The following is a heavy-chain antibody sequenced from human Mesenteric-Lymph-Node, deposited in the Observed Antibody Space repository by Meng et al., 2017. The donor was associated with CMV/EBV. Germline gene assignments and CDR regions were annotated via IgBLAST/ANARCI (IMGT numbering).Heavy chain of an antibody. CDR2: INHSGST. D-gene: IGHD4-23*01. Sequence: QVRPPGWGAGLVKPSETPSPPCVVSGGYFSGYYWSWIRKPPGKGLEWIGEINHSGSTNYNPSLKSRVTISVDTSKNQFSLKLSSVTAADTAVYYCARHQRWLKSEGGFNYWGQGTLVTVSS. V-gene: IGHV4-34*01. CDR3: ARHQRWLKSEGGFNY. CDR1: GGYFSGYY. J-gene: IGHJ4*02.